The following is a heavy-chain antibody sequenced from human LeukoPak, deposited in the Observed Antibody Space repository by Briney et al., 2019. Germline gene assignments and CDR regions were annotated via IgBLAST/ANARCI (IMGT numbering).Heavy chain of an antibody. J-gene: IGHJ3*02. CDR3: ARPGRADAFDI. CDR1: GFTFSGYW. CDR2: IKQDGSEK. V-gene: IGHV3-7*04. Sequence: GGSLRLSCAASGFTFSGYWMNWVRQAPGKGLEWVANIKQDGSEKYYVHSVKGRFTISRDNAKNSLYPQMNRLRAEDTAVYYCARPGRADAFDIWGQGTMVTVSS.